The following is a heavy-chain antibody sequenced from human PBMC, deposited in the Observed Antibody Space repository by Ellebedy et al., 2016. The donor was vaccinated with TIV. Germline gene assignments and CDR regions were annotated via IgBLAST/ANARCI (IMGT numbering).Heavy chain of an antibody. V-gene: IGHV3-33*01. Sequence: GESLKISCAASGFTFSNHVLHWVRQAPGKGLEWVALVWFDGSLQYYADSVKGRFTISRDNSKDTLDLQMNSLRAEDTAVNYCARDAAGNGGKLDYWGQGALVTVSS. J-gene: IGHJ4*02. CDR1: GFTFSNHV. CDR2: VWFDGSLQ. CDR3: ARDAAGNGGKLDY. D-gene: IGHD4-23*01.